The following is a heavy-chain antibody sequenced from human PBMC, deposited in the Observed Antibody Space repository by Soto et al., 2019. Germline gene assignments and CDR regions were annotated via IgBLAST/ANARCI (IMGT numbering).Heavy chain of an antibody. Sequence: EVQLVESGGGLVQPGRSLRLSCTGSGFTFGDYAMSWFRLAPGQGLEWVGRIRSKGYGGTTEYAASAKGRFTISRDDSTNIAYLQMNSLKPEDTAVYYFTRSKSFDYWGQGTLVTVSS. J-gene: IGHJ4*02. V-gene: IGHV3-49*03. CDR3: TRSKSFDY. CDR2: IRSKGYGGTT. CDR1: GFTFGDYA.